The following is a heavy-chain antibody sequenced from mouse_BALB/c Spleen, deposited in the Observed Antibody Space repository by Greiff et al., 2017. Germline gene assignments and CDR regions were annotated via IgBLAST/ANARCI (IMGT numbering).Heavy chain of an antibody. CDR1: GFAFSSYD. CDR2: ISSGGGST. J-gene: IGHJ3*01. CDR3: ARMGDSFAY. Sequence: EVQVVESGGGLVKPGGSLKLSCAASGFAFSSYDMSWVRQTPEKRLEWVAYISSGGGSTYYPDTVKGRFTISRDNAKNTLYLQMSSLKSEDTAMYYCARMGDSFAYWGQGTLVTVSA. V-gene: IGHV5-12-1*01.